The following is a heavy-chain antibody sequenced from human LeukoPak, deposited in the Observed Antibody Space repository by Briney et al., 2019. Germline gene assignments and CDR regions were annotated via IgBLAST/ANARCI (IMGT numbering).Heavy chain of an antibody. J-gene: IGHJ6*02. Sequence: ASVKVSCKASGYTFTSYDINWVRQATGQGLEWMGWMNPNSGNTGYAQKFQGRVTMTRNTSISTAYMELSSLRSEDTAVYYCARVSGYCSSTSCYVNFYYYYGMDVWGQGTTVTVSS. CDR2: MNPNSGNT. CDR1: GYTFTSYD. D-gene: IGHD2-2*01. V-gene: IGHV1-8*01. CDR3: ARVSGYCSSTSCYVNFYYYYGMDV.